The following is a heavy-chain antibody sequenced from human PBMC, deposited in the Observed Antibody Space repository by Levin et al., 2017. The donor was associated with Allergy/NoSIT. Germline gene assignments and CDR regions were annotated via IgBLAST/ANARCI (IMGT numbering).Heavy chain of an antibody. Sequence: QTLSLTCTFSGFSLSTSGVCVSWIRQPPGKALEWLARIDWDDEKYYSTSLKTRLTISKDTSKNQVVLTMTNMDPVDTATYYCARIPNYYDSSAHNYFLPWAFDIWGQGTRVTVSS. D-gene: IGHD3-22*01. J-gene: IGHJ3*02. V-gene: IGHV2-70*11. CDR1: GFSLSTSGVC. CDR2: IDWDDEK. CDR3: ARIPNYYDSSAHNYFLPWAFDI.